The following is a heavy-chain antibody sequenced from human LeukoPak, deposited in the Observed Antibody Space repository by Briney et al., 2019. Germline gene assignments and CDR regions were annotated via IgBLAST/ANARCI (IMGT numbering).Heavy chain of an antibody. V-gene: IGHV4-30-4*01. CDR1: GAPISSGDYF. Sequence: SETLSLTCTVSGAPISSGDYFWSWIRQPPGKGLEWIGYIYYSGSSYYNPSLRNRLTIAVDTSKNHFSLRLSPVTAADTAVYYCASDYGGNLYYYYGMDVWGQGATVTVSS. CDR2: IYYSGSS. CDR3: ASDYGGNLYYYYGMDV. D-gene: IGHD4-23*01. J-gene: IGHJ6*02.